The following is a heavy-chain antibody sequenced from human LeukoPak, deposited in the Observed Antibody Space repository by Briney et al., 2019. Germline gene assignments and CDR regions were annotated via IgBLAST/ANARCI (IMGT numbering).Heavy chain of an antibody. CDR3: AREGGYSGSEHAFDI. D-gene: IGHD5-12*01. CDR1: GGSISSSSYY. V-gene: IGHV4-61*02. Sequence: SETLSLTCTVSGGSISSSSYYWSWIRQPAGKGLEWIGRIYTSGSTNYNPSLKSRVTISVDTSKNQFSLKLSSVTAADTAVYYCAREGGYSGSEHAFDIWGQGTMVTVSS. J-gene: IGHJ3*02. CDR2: IYTSGST.